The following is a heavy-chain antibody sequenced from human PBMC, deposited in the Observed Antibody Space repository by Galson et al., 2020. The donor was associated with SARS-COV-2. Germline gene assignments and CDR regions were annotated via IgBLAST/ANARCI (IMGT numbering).Heavy chain of an antibody. V-gene: IGHV4-38-2*01. CDR2: IYHSGST. D-gene: IGHD3-16*02. J-gene: IGHJ5*02. CDR1: GYSISSGYY. Sequence: SETLSLTCAVSGYSISSGYYWGWIRQPPGKGLEWIGSIYHSGSTYYNPSLKSRVTISVDTSKNQFSLKLSSVTAADTAVYYCAINDYDYVWGSYRSGWFDPWGQGTLVTVSS. CDR3: AINDYDYVWGSYRSGWFDP.